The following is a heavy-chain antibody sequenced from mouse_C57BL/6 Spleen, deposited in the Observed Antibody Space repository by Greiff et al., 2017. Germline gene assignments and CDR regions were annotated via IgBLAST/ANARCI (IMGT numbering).Heavy chain of an antibody. V-gene: IGHV5-4*01. CDR2: ISDGGSYT. J-gene: IGHJ2*02. D-gene: IGHD1-1*01. Sequence: EVQVVESGGGLVKPGGSLKLSCAASGFTFSSYAMSWVRQTPEKRLEWVATISDGGSYTYYTDNVKGRFTIARDNAKNNLYLQRSHLKSEDTAMYYCARELRSHENYCDYGGQGTSLTVSS. CDR3: ARELRSHENYCDY. CDR1: GFTFSSYA.